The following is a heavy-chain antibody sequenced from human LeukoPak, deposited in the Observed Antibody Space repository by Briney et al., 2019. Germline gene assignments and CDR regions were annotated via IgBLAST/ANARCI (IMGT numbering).Heavy chain of an antibody. V-gene: IGHV3-11*04. CDR3: ARIDRGFYSRWTAFAF. Sequence: PGGSLRLSCAASGFTFSDYYMSWIRQAPGKGLEWVSYISSSGSTIYYADSVKGRFTISRDNAKNSLYLQMNSLRAEDTAVYYCARIDRGFYSRWTAFAFWGQGTMVTVSS. CDR1: GFTFSDYY. D-gene: IGHD2-15*01. CDR2: ISSSGSTI. J-gene: IGHJ3*01.